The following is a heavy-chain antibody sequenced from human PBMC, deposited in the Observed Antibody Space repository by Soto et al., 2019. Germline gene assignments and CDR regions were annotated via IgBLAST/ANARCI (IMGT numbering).Heavy chain of an antibody. CDR2: ISSSSSTI. CDR1: GFTFSSYS. CDR3: ARGLPQYSGYEYYYYYMDV. V-gene: IGHV3-48*01. J-gene: IGHJ6*03. D-gene: IGHD5-12*01. Sequence: GGSLRLSCAASGFTFSSYSMNWVRQAPGKGLEWVSYISSSSSTIYYADSVKGRFTISRDNAKNSLYLQMNSLGAEDTAVYYCARGLPQYSGYEYYYYYMDVWGKGTTVTVSS.